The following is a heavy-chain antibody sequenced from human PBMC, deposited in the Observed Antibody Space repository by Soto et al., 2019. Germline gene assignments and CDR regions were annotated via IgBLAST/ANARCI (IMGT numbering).Heavy chain of an antibody. CDR3: ARAVLLWFGEGGMDV. CDR2: INHSGST. CDR1: GGSFSGYY. V-gene: IGHV4-34*01. Sequence: PSETLSLTCAVYGGSFSGYYWIWIRQPPGKGLEWIGEINHSGSTNYNPSLKSRVTISVDTSKNQFSLKLSSVTAADTAVYYCARAVLLWFGEGGMDVWGQGTTVTVSS. J-gene: IGHJ6*02. D-gene: IGHD3-10*01.